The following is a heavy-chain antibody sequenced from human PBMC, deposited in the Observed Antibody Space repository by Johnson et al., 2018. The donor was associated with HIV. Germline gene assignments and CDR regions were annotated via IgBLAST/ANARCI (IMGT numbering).Heavy chain of an antibody. J-gene: IGHJ3*02. Sequence: VQLVESGGGLVQPGGSLRLSCAEYGFTVSSSSMSWVRQAPGKGLEWVSVIYSRGGSYYVDSVRGRFTISSDNSKRTLYLQMDRLTAEDTAVYYCATYKFWISYAFAIWGQGTTVTVSS. CDR2: IYSRGGS. CDR3: ATYKFWISYAFAI. V-gene: IGHV3-66*01. CDR1: GFTVSSSS. D-gene: IGHD3-3*01.